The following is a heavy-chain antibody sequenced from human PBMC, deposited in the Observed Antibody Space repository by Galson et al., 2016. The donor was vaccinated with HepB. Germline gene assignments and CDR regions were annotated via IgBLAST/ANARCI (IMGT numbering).Heavy chain of an antibody. D-gene: IGHD3-16*02. V-gene: IGHV3-23*01. Sequence: SLRLSCAASGFTFSDYGMAWVRQAPGRGLEWVATMAGVGGNTHYPDSVKGRFTISRDNSKNTLSLQMNSLRAEDTALYYCARDVGGIMFDYWGQGALVTVSS. J-gene: IGHJ4*02. CDR2: MAGVGGNT. CDR1: GFTFSDYG. CDR3: ARDVGGIMFDY.